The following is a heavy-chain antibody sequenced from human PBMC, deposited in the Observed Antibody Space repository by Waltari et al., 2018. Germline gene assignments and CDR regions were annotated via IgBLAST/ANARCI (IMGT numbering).Heavy chain of an antibody. V-gene: IGHV4-38-2*02. CDR2: IYHSGST. CDR3: ARENCSGGSCYRGDYYYYGMDV. J-gene: IGHJ6*02. CDR1: GYSISSGSY. Sequence: QVQLQESGPGLVKPSETLSLTCAVSGYSISSGSYWVWIRQPPGKGPGWIGSIYHSGSTYYNPSLKSRVTISVDTSKNQFSLKLSSVTAADTAVYYCARENCSGGSCYRGDYYYYGMDVWGQGTTVTVSS. D-gene: IGHD2-15*01.